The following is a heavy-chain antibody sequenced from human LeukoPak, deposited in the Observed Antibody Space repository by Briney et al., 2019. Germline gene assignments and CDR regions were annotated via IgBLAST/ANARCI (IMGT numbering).Heavy chain of an antibody. CDR1: VGSISISSYY. CDR2: IYYSGST. J-gene: IGHJ4*02. Sequence: PSETLSLTCTVSVGSISISSYYWGSIRQPPGRGLEWIGSIYYSGSTYYNPSLKSRVTISVDTSKNQFSLKLSSVTAADTAVYYCARHGWYTPFDYWGQGTLVTVSS. CDR3: ARHGWYTPFDY. D-gene: IGHD3-3*01. V-gene: IGHV4-39*01.